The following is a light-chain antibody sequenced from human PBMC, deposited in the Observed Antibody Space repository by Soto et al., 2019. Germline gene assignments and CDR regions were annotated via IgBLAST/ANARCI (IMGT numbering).Light chain of an antibody. CDR3: SSYTSGSTLVV. Sequence: QSALTQPASVSGSPGQSITISCTGTSSDVGGYNYVSWYQQHPGKAPKLMIYDVSNRPSEVSNRFSGSKSGNTASLTISGLQAEDEGNYYCSSYTSGSTLVVFGGATKLTVL. CDR2: DVS. V-gene: IGLV2-14*01. CDR1: SSDVGGYNY. J-gene: IGLJ2*01.